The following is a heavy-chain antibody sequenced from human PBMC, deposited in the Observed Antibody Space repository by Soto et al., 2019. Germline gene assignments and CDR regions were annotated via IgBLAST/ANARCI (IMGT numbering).Heavy chain of an antibody. D-gene: IGHD2-2*01. Sequence: QLQLQESGPGLVKPSETLSLTCTVSGGSISDDTYYWGWIRQPPGKGLEWIGSISYSGTSSYNPSLKSRVTVPVDTSKKQLSLRLSSVIAADTAVYYCARLHCNSPNCVPLDPWGQGTLVIVSS. J-gene: IGHJ5*02. CDR3: ARLHCNSPNCVPLDP. CDR2: ISYSGTS. V-gene: IGHV4-39*01. CDR1: GGSISDDTYY.